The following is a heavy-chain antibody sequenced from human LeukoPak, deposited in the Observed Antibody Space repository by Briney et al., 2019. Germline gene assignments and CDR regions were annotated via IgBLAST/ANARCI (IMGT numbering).Heavy chain of an antibody. J-gene: IGHJ6*03. CDR3: AREPFNYMDV. V-gene: IGHV4-59*01. CDR1: GGSISSYY. CDR2: IYYSGST. Sequence: ETLSLTCTVSGGSISSYYWSWIRQPPGKGLEWIGYIYYSGSTNYNPSLKSRVTISVDTSKNQFSLKLSSVTAADTAVYYCAREPFNYMDVWGKGTTVTVSS.